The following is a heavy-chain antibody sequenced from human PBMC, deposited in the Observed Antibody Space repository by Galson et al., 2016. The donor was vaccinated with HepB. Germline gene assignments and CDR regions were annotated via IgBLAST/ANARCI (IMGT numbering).Heavy chain of an antibody. J-gene: IGHJ5*02. CDR3: ARGMPLIPMVRGFNWFDP. CDR2: INAGNGNT. CDR1: GYTFTSYA. V-gene: IGHV1-3*01. Sequence: SVKVSCKASGYTFTSYAMQWVRQAPGQRLEWMGWINAGNGNTKHSQKFQGRVTTTRDTSATTAYMELSSLRSEDTALYYCARGMPLIPMVRGFNWFDPWGQGTLVTVSS. D-gene: IGHD3-10*01.